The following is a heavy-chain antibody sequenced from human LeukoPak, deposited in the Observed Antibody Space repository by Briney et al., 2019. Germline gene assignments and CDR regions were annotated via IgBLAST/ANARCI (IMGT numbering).Heavy chain of an antibody. CDR1: GGSFTGYF. D-gene: IGHD3-10*01. CDR3: ARGRARDGSYPWLDS. J-gene: IGHJ5*01. V-gene: IGHV4-34*01. Sequence: SETLSPTCAVYGGSFTGYFWNWIRQSPGKGLEWIAEINDRGTTNYNPLLKSRVTISVDTSKNQFSLKLTSVTAADTGVYYCARGRARDGSYPWLDSWGQGTLVTVSS. CDR2: INDRGTT.